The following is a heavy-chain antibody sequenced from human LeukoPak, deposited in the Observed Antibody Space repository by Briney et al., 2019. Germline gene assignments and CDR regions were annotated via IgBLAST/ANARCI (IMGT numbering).Heavy chain of an antibody. CDR2: ISSSSSYI. J-gene: IGHJ4*02. CDR3: ARVHYSSGWYEDN. V-gene: IGHV3-21*01. Sequence: GGSLRLSCAASGFTVSSSYMNWVRQAPGKGLEWVSSISSSSSYIYYADSVKGRFTISRDNAKNSLYMQMNSLRAEDTAVYYCARVHYSSGWYEDNWGQGTLVTVSS. CDR1: GFTVSSSY. D-gene: IGHD6-19*01.